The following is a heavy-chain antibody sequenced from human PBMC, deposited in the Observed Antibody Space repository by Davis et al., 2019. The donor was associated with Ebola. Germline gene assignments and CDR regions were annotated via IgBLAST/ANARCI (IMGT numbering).Heavy chain of an antibody. V-gene: IGHV1-8*01. D-gene: IGHD1-7*01. CDR2: MNPNSGNT. CDR3: ARGIRIIGTTRGWFDP. J-gene: IGHJ5*02. CDR1: GYTFTSYD. Sequence: ASVKVSCKASGYTFTSYDINWVRQATGQGLEWMGWMNPNSGNTGYAQKFQGRVTMTRNTSISTAYMELSSLRSEDTAVYYCARGIRIIGTTRGWFDPWGQGTLVTVSS.